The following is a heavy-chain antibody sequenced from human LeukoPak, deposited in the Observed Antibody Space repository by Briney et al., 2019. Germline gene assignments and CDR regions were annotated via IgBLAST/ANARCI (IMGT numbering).Heavy chain of an antibody. V-gene: IGHV3-48*03. J-gene: IGHJ6*03. CDR2: INNNGRTI. D-gene: IGHD3-10*01. Sequence: PGGSLRLSCAASGFTFSSYEMNWVRQAPGKGLEWVSYINNNGRTIHYADSVKGRFTISRDNAKNSLNLQMNSLRAEDTAAYHCARVRNYYGSGSWGFMDVWGKGTTVTISS. CDR1: GFTFSSYE. CDR3: ARVRNYYGSGSWGFMDV.